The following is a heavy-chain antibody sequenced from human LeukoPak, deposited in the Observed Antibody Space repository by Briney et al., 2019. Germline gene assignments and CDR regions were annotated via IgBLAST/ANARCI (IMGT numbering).Heavy chain of an antibody. CDR2: IFRTART. D-gene: IGHD3-10*02. CDR3: ARHMYGDFDY. J-gene: IGHJ4*02. V-gene: IGHV4-59*08. Sequence: SETLFLTCSVSGDSISNYYWGWLRQSPGKGLEWIGYIFRTARTNYNPSLQSRVSISGDSSKNQFSLRLTSVTAADTAVYYCARHMYGDFDYWGQGILVTVSS. CDR1: GDSISNYY.